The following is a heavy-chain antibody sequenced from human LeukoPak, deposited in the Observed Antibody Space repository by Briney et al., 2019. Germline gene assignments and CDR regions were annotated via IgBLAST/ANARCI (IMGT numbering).Heavy chain of an antibody. CDR2: IHTSGST. CDR3: AREGSMTARPFVSIDY. V-gene: IGHV4-4*07. D-gene: IGHD6-6*01. J-gene: IGHJ4*02. Sequence: SETLSLTCTVSGGSISTYYWTWIRQPAGKGLEWIGRIHTSGSTDYNPSLESRITMSVDTSKNQFSLKLSSVTAADTAVYYCAREGSMTARPFVSIDYWGQGTLVTVSS. CDR1: GGSISTYY.